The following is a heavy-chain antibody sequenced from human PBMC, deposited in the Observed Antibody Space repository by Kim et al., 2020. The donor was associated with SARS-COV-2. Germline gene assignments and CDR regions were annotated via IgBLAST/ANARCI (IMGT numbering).Heavy chain of an antibody. CDR2: GNT. V-gene: IGHV1-18*01. J-gene: IGHJ6*02. Sequence: GNTNYAQKLQGRVTMTTDTSTSTAYMELRSLRSDDTAVYYCARDALGMDVWGQGTTVTVSS. CDR3: ARDALGMDV.